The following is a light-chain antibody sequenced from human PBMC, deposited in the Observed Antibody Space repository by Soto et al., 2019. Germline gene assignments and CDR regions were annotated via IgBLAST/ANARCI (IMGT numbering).Light chain of an antibody. J-gene: IGKJ1*01. CDR2: KAS. CDR3: QQYDKWPRT. V-gene: IGKV1-5*03. Sequence: DIKMYQSPSTLSASVGDRVTITCRASQSISSWLAWYQQKPGKAPKLLIYKASSLESGVPSRFSGSGSGTEFTLTISSLQPDDFAVYYCQQYDKWPRTFGQGTKVDIK. CDR1: QSISSW.